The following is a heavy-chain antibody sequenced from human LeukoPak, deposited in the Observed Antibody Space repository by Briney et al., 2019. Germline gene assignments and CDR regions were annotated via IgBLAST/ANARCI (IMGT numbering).Heavy chain of an antibody. Sequence: GGSLRLSCAASGFTFSSYGMHWVRQASGKGLEWVAVIWYDGSNKYCAGSVKGRFTISRDNSKNTLYLQMNSLRAEDTAVYYCARSLRYWGQGTLATVSS. V-gene: IGHV3-33*01. CDR2: IWYDGSNK. CDR3: ARSLRY. J-gene: IGHJ4*02. CDR1: GFTFSSYG.